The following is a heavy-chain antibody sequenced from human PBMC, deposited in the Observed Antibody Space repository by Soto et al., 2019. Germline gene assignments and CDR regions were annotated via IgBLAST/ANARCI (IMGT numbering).Heavy chain of an antibody. D-gene: IGHD2-15*01. CDR2: INPNSGGT. V-gene: IGHV1-2*02. CDR1: GHTFTGYY. Sequence: RASVKVSCKASGHTFTGYYMHWVRQAPGQGLEWMGWINPNSGGTNYAQKFQGRVTMTRDTSISTAYMELSRLRSDDTAVYYCARDPDIVVVVAAGWFDPWGQGTQVTVSS. CDR3: ARDPDIVVVVAAGWFDP. J-gene: IGHJ5*02.